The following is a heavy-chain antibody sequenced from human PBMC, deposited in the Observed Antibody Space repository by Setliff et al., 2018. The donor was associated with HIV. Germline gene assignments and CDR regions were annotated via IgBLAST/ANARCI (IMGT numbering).Heavy chain of an antibody. Sequence: ASVKVSCKASGDTFSNYVINWVRQAPGQRLEWMGWINTNTGNPTYAQAFRGRFALSLDTSVNTAYLQISYLKAEEDTAVYYCARGGYDWNGIDHWGPGTLVTVSS. CDR2: INTNTGNP. CDR1: GDTFSNYV. CDR3: ARGGYDWNGIDH. V-gene: IGHV7-4-1*02. J-gene: IGHJ4*02. D-gene: IGHD1-20*01.